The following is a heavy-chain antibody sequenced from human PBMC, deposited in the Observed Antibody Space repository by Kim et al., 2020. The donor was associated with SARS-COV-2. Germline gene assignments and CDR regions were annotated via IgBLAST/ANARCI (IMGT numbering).Heavy chain of an antibody. J-gene: IGHJ4*02. D-gene: IGHD3-9*01. CDR1: GFAFSTFT. CDR3: ARVPTNRVEATPSYLDA. CDR2: INGGSNYV. Sequence: GGSLRLSCVASGFAFSTFTVTWVRQAPGKGLEWVSSINGGSNYVYYADSVRGRFTVTRDNAKSSVFLEMTSLKSEDTAVYFCARVPTNRVEATPSYLDAWGQGVMVAVSS. V-gene: IGHV3-21*06.